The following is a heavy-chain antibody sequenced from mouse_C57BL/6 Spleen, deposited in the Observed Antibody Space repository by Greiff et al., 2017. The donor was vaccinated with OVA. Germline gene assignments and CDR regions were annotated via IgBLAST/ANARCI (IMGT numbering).Heavy chain of an antibody. Sequence: VQLQQSGPELVKPGASVKISCKASGYTFTDYYMNWVKQSHGKSLEWIGDINPNNGGTSYNQKFKGKATLTVDKSSSTAYMELRSLTSEDSAVYYCAPHYGSSYWYFDVWGTGTTVTVSS. CDR2: INPNNGGT. CDR3: APHYGSSYWYFDV. CDR1: GYTFTDYY. D-gene: IGHD1-1*01. V-gene: IGHV1-26*01. J-gene: IGHJ1*03.